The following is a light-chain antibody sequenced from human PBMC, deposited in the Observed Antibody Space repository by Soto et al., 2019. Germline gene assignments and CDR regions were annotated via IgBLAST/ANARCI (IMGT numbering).Light chain of an antibody. CDR1: QTISSY. CDR2: GTS. V-gene: IGKV1-39*01. CDR3: QQSYSAPLT. J-gene: IGKJ3*01. Sequence: DIQMTQSPSSLTASVGDRVTITCRASQTISSYLTWYQQKPGKAPKLLIYGTSSLHSGVPSRFNGSGSGTDFTLTLSSLQPEDFATYYCQQSYSAPLTFGPGTRVDLK.